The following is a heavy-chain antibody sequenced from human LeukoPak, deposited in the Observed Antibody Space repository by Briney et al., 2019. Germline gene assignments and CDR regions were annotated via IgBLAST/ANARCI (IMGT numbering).Heavy chain of an antibody. CDR2: ISNSGTTI. V-gene: IGHV3-11*04. D-gene: IGHD3-3*01. J-gene: IGHJ3*02. CDR3: ARGAYYDFWSGGDAFDI. Sequence: PGGSLRLSWAASGFTFNDYYMSWFRQAPGKGLGWVSYISNSGTTIYYADSVKGRFTISRDNAKNSLYLQMNSLRAEDTAVYYCARGAYYDFWSGGDAFDIWGQGTMVTVSS. CDR1: GFTFNDYY.